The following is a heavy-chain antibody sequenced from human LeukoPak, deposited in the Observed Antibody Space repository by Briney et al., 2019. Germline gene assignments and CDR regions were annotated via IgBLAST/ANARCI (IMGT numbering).Heavy chain of an antibody. D-gene: IGHD5-24*01. CDR1: GFTFSSYG. CDR3: AKDDAWLQYGD. CDR2: ILYDGSNK. Sequence: PEGSLRLSCAASGFTFSSYGMHWVRQAPGKGLEWVAVILYDGSNKYYADSVKGRFTISRDNSKNTLYLQMNSLRAEDTAVYYCAKDDAWLQYGDWGRGTLVTVSS. J-gene: IGHJ4*02. V-gene: IGHV3-30*18.